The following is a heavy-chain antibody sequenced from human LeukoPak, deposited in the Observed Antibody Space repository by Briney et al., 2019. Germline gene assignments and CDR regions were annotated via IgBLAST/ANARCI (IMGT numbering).Heavy chain of an antibody. Sequence: GGSLRLSCAASGFTFNTYAMTWVRQAPRKGLEWVSVISGSGGTTYYADSVKGRFTISRDNSKNTLYLQMDSLGAEDTAVYYCAKVRWVTTVASYDYWGQGTLVTVSS. CDR2: ISGSGGTT. J-gene: IGHJ4*02. CDR3: AKVRWVTTVASYDY. D-gene: IGHD4-23*01. V-gene: IGHV3-23*01. CDR1: GFTFNTYA.